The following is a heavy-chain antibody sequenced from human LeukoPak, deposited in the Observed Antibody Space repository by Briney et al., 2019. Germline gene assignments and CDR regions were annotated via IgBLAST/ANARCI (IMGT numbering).Heavy chain of an antibody. CDR1: GFSFSNYW. Sequence: GGSLRLSCTASGFSFSNYWMSWVRQAPGKGLEWVASIKQDESEKYYVDSVKGRFTISRDNAKNSLYLQMNSLRAEDTAVYYCARAMDVWGQGTTVTVSS. CDR3: ARAMDV. J-gene: IGHJ6*02. V-gene: IGHV3-7*03. CDR2: IKQDESEK.